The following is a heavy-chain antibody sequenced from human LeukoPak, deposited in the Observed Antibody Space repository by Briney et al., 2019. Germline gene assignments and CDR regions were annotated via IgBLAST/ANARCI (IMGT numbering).Heavy chain of an antibody. V-gene: IGHV3-74*01. CDR3: ARDWVYKIDY. J-gene: IGHJ4*02. CDR2: ISHDGFI. D-gene: IGHD5-24*01. Sequence: GGSLRLSCETAGFTFSSYVMHWVRRTPGKGLVWVSRISHDGFISYADSVKGRFTISRDNAKNTLILQMTSLRAEDTAVYYCARDWVYKIDYWGRGTLVTVSS. CDR1: GFTFSSYV.